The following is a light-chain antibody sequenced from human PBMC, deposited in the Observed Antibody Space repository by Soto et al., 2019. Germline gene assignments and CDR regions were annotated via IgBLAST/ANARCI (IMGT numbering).Light chain of an antibody. CDR3: QQYGRSHPWT. V-gene: IGKV3-20*01. J-gene: IGKJ1*01. CDR2: GAS. Sequence: EIVLTQSPGTLSLSPGERATLSCRASQSVSSSYLAWYQQKPGQAPRRLIYGASSRATGIPDRFSGRGSGTDFTLTISRLEPKAFAMYYCQQYGRSHPWTFGQGTKVEIK. CDR1: QSVSSSY.